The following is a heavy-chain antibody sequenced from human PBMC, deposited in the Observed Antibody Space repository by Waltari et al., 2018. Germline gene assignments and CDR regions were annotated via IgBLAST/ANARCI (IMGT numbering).Heavy chain of an antibody. J-gene: IGHJ1*01. CDR2: INAGNGNT. CDR3: ARDADIVVVVAATLHFGGFQH. V-gene: IGHV1-3*01. D-gene: IGHD2-15*01. Sequence: QVQLVQSGAEVKKPGASVKVSCMASGYTFTSYAMHWVRQAPGQRLEWMGWINAGNGNTKYSQKFEGRVTITRDTSASTAYMELSSLRSEDTAVYYCARDADIVVVVAATLHFGGFQHWGQGTLVTVSS. CDR1: GYTFTSYA.